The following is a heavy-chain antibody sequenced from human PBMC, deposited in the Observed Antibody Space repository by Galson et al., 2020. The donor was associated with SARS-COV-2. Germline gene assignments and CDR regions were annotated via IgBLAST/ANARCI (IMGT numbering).Heavy chain of an antibody. J-gene: IGHJ3*02. V-gene: IGHV3-30*04. CDR3: ARSHSGSYRGAFDI. D-gene: IGHD1-26*01. Sequence: EGSLRLSCAASGFTFSSYAMHWVRQAPGKGLEWVAVISYDGSNKYYADSVKGRFTISRDNSKNTLYLQMNSLRAEDTAVYYCARSHSGSYRGAFDIWGQGTMVTVSS. CDR2: ISYDGSNK. CDR1: GFTFSSYA.